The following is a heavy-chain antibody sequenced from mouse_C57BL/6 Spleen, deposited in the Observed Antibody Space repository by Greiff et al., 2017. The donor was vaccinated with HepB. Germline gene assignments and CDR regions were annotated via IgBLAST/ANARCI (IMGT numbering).Heavy chain of an antibody. CDR2: IRLKSDNYAT. CDR3: TKLGRFAY. D-gene: IGHD4-1*01. J-gene: IGHJ3*01. Sequence: EVKLVESGGGLVQPGGSMKLSCVASGFTFSNYWMNWVRQSPEKGLEWVAQIRLKSDNYATHYAESVKGRFTISRDDSKISVDLQMNNLRAEDTGIYYCTKLGRFAYWGQGTLVTVSA. CDR1: GFTFSNYW. V-gene: IGHV6-3*01.